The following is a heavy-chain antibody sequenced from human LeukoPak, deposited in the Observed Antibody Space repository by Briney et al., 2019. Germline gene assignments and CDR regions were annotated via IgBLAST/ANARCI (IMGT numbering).Heavy chain of an antibody. CDR2: IFPILGTA. CDR1: RGTLSSYA. Sequence: GSSVKVSCKASRGTLSSYASRWVRQAPGQGLEWMGEIFPILGTAKYAQKLQGRDSTTAVETTSTAYMEPSSLRSEDTTVYFCARERGRWLQLAYDYWGQGTLVTVSS. CDR3: ARERGRWLQLAYDY. D-gene: IGHD5-24*01. J-gene: IGHJ4*02. V-gene: IGHV1-69*01.